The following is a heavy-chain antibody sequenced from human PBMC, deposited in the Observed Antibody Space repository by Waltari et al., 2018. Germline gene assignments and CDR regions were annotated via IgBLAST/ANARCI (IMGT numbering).Heavy chain of an antibody. Sequence: QVQLVQSGAEVKKPGASVKVSCKASGYTFTSYYMHWVRQAPGQGLEWMGWINPNSGGTNYAQKFQGRVTMTRDTSISTAYMELSRLRSDDTAVYYCARDRRRITIFGVVIISDARKRSFDYWGQGTLVTVSS. CDR2: INPNSGGT. J-gene: IGHJ4*02. D-gene: IGHD3-3*01. CDR1: GYTFTSYY. V-gene: IGHV1-2*02. CDR3: ARDRRRITIFGVVIISDARKRSFDY.